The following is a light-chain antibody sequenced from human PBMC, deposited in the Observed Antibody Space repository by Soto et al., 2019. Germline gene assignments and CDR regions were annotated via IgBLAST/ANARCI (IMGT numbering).Light chain of an antibody. CDR1: SSDDGGYDY. V-gene: IGLV2-14*01. Sequence: QSALTQPASVSGSPGQSITISCTGTSSDDGGYDYVSWYQQHPGKAPKLMIYEVINRPSGVSNRFSGSKSGNTASLTISGLQAEDEADYYCSSYTISSTVYVIFGGGTKLTVL. CDR2: EVI. CDR3: SSYTISSTVYVI. J-gene: IGLJ2*01.